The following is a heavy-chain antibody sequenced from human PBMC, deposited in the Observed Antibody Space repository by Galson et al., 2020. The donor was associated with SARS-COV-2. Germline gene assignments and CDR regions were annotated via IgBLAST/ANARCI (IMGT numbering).Heavy chain of an antibody. CDR2: IYPDDSDT. CDR1: GYIFTYYW. V-gene: IGHV5-51*01. J-gene: IGHJ3*02. D-gene: IGHD6-13*01. Sequence: GESLKISCKGSGYIFTYYWIGWVRQMPGKGLEWVGIIYPDDSDTRYSPSFQGQVTISVDKSITTVYLQWSSLKASDSAMYYCARQYSSSWRDAFDIWGQGTMVTVSS. CDR3: ARQYSSSWRDAFDI.